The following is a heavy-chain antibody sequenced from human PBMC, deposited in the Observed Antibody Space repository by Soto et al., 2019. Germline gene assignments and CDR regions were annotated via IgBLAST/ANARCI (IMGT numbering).Heavy chain of an antibody. D-gene: IGHD6-19*01. CDR2: IYYSGST. V-gene: IGHV4-30-4*01. CDR1: GGSISSGDYY. J-gene: IGHJ5*02. Sequence: QVQLQESGPGLVKPSQTLSLTCTVSGGSISSGDYYWSWIRQPPGKGLEWIGYIYYSGSTYYNPSLKSRVTISVDTSKNQFSRRLSSVTAADTAVYYCARERPDGCRLDPWGQGTLVTVSS. CDR3: ARERPDGCRLDP.